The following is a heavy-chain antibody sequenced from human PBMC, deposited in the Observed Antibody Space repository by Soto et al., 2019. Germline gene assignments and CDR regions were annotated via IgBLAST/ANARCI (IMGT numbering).Heavy chain of an antibody. D-gene: IGHD4-17*01. CDR3: APDYEMTYFDY. Sequence: GGSLRLSCAASGFTFSSYVMSWVRQAPGKGLEWVSAISGSGGSTYYADSVKGRFTISRDNSKNTLYLQMNSLRAEDTAVYYCAPDYEMTYFDYWGQGTLVTVSS. CDR2: ISGSGGST. V-gene: IGHV3-23*01. J-gene: IGHJ4*02. CDR1: GFTFSSYV.